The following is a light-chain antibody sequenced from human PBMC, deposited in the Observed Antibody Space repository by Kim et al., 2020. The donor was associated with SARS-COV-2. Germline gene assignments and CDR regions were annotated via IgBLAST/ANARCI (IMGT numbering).Light chain of an antibody. CDR2: GAS. V-gene: IGKV1-17*01. J-gene: IGKJ5*01. CDR3: LQHSTYPIT. CDR1: QDIRND. Sequence: DIQMTQSPSSLSASVGDRVTITCRASQDIRNDLGWYQQNPGRAPKRLIYGASSLQSGVPSRFSGSGSGTEFTLTISSVQPEDFATYFCLQHSTYPITFGQRTRREIK.